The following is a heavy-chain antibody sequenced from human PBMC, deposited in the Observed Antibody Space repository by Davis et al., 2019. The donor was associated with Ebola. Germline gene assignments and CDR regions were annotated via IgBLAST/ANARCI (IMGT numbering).Heavy chain of an antibody. Sequence: GASPKISCAASAFTLSTYGMHWVRQSPGKGLEWVAFIRYDGTNKEYADSVKGRFTISRDNSKNTLFLQMDSLRAEDTAVYHCAGDLRAYCGGDCRHPVGNIWGQGTMVTVSS. CDR2: IRYDGTNK. D-gene: IGHD2-21*02. V-gene: IGHV3-30*02. CDR1: AFTLSTYG. CDR3: AGDLRAYCGGDCRHPVGNI. J-gene: IGHJ3*02.